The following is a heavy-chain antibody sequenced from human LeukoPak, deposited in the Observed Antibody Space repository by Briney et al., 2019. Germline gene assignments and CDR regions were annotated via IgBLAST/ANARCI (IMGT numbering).Heavy chain of an antibody. CDR2: MNPNSGNT. J-gene: IGHJ3*02. CDR1: GYTFTSYD. V-gene: IGHV1-8*01. Sequence: GASVKVSCKASGYTFTSYDINWVRQATGQGLEWMGWMNPNSGNTGYAQKFQGRVTMTRNTSISTAYMELSSLRSEDTAVYSCATNSPEATDAFDIWGQGTMVTVSS. CDR3: ATNSPEATDAFDI. D-gene: IGHD2/OR15-2a*01.